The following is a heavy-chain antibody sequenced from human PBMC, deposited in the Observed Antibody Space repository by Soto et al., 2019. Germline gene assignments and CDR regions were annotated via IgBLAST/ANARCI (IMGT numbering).Heavy chain of an antibody. CDR3: ARSAYYYDSSGYYGYYFDY. Sequence: SETLSLTFAVYGGSFSGYYWSWIRQPPGKGLEWIGEINHSGSTSYNPSLKSRVTISVDTSKNQFSLKLSSVTAADTAVYYCARSAYYYDSSGYYGYYFDYWGQGTLVTVSS. CDR1: GGSFSGYY. CDR2: INHSGST. V-gene: IGHV4-34*01. J-gene: IGHJ4*02. D-gene: IGHD3-22*01.